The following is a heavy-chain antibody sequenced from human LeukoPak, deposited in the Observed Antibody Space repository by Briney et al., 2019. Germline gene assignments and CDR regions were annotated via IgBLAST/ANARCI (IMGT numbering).Heavy chain of an antibody. CDR2: ISWNSGGI. Sequence: PGGSLRLSCAASGFTFDDYAMHWVRQAPGKGLEWVSGISWNSGGIGYADSVKGRFTISRDNAKNSLYLQMNSLRAEDTAVYYCARDFIIAARHDYWGQGTLVTVSS. J-gene: IGHJ4*02. D-gene: IGHD6-6*01. V-gene: IGHV3-9*01. CDR1: GFTFDDYA. CDR3: ARDFIIAARHDY.